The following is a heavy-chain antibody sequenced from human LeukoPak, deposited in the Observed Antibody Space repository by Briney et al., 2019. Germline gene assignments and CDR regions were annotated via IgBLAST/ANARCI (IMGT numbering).Heavy chain of an antibody. CDR1: GFSFDVYA. CDR3: AKGLDYSIFSSFDY. V-gene: IGHV3-9*01. J-gene: IGHJ4*02. D-gene: IGHD3/OR15-3a*01. Sequence: PGGSLRLSCAASGFSFDVYAMHWVRQAPGKGLEWVSGISWNSGSIGYADSVKGRFTISRDNAKKSLYLQMNSLRAEDTALYYCAKGLDYSIFSSFDYWGQGTLVTVSS. CDR2: ISWNSGSI.